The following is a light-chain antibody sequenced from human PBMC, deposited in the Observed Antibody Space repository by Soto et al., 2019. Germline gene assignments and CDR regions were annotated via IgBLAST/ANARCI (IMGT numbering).Light chain of an antibody. CDR2: LGS. CDR1: QSLLQSNGYSY. Sequence: DIVMTQSPLSLPVTPGGPASISCRSSQSLLQSNGYSYVDWYLQKPGQSPQLLIFLGSNRASGVPDRFSGSGSGTDFTLKISRVEAEDVGTYCMQALETPYTFGQGTKLEIK. J-gene: IGKJ2*01. V-gene: IGKV2-28*01. CDR3: MQALETPYT.